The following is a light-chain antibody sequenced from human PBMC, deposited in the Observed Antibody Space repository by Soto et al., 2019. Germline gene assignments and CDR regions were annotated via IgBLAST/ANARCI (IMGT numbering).Light chain of an antibody. Sequence: EIVLTQSPATLSLSLWALATLSCRASQSIGSYLAWYQQKPGQDPRLLIYGASNRATGIPDRFSGSGSGTDFTLTISRLEPEDFAVYYCQQYGSSGTFGQGTKVDI. J-gene: IGKJ1*01. V-gene: IGKV3-20*01. CDR1: QSIGSY. CDR3: QQYGSSGT. CDR2: GAS.